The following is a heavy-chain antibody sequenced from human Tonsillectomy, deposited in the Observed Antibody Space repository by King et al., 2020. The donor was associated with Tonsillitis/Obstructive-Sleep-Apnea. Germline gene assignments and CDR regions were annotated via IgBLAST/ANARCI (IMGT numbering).Heavy chain of an antibody. V-gene: IGHV3-64D*06. Sequence: EVQLVESGGGVVQPGGSLRLSCSASGFTFSSYAMHWVRQAPGKGLEYVSAISSNGGSTYYADSVKGRFTISRDNSKNTLYLQMSSLRAEDTAVYYCVSVGFWSGYYTGAEYFQHWGQGTLVTVSS. CDR3: VSVGFWSGYYTGAEYFQH. J-gene: IGHJ1*01. CDR1: GFTFSSYA. CDR2: ISSNGGST. D-gene: IGHD3-3*01.